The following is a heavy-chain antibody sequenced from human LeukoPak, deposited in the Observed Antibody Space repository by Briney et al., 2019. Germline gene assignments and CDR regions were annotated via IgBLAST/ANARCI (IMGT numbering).Heavy chain of an antibody. Sequence: ASVKVSCKASGYTFTSYGISWVRQAPGQGLEWMGWINTNTGNPTYAQGFTGRFVFSLDTSVSTAYLQISSLKAEDTAVYYCARGATLPYDAFDIWGQGTMVTVSS. J-gene: IGHJ3*02. CDR3: ARGATLPYDAFDI. D-gene: IGHD3-10*01. CDR1: GYTFTSYG. CDR2: INTNTGNP. V-gene: IGHV7-4-1*02.